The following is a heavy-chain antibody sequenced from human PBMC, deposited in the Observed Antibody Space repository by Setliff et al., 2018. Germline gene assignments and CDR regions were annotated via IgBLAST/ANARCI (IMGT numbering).Heavy chain of an antibody. Sequence: SVKVSCKASGYTFTSYGISWVRQAPRQGLEWMGAIIPVLGMTDYAQKFQGRLTITADQSTTTVYMELSSLRFDDTALYYCARGPSPTVTPSRLIYFYHMDVWGTGTTVTVSS. CDR1: GYTFTSYG. CDR2: IIPVLGMT. CDR3: ARGPSPTVTPSRLIYFYHMDV. D-gene: IGHD4-17*01. J-gene: IGHJ6*03. V-gene: IGHV1-69*10.